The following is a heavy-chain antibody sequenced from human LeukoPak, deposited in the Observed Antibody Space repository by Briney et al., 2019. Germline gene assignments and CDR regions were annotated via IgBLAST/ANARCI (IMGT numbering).Heavy chain of an antibody. CDR1: GFTFDDYA. V-gene: IGHV3-9*01. CDR3: AKDRIGGDYYYYYMDV. CDR2: ISWNSGSI. D-gene: IGHD3-3*01. Sequence: PGGSLRLSCAASGFTFDDYAMHWVRQAPGKGLEWVSGISWNSGSIGYADSVKGRFTISRDNAKNSLYLQMNSLRAEDTALYYCAKDRIGGDYYYYYMDVWGKGTTVTVSS. J-gene: IGHJ6*03.